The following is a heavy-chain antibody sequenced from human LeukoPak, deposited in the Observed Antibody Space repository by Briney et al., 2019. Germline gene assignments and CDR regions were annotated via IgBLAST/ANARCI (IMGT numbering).Heavy chain of an antibody. CDR2: IYHSAST. Sequence: SQTLSLTCAVSGGSISSGGYSWSWIRQPPGKGLEWIGYIYHSASTYYNPSLKSRVTISVDRSKNQFSLKLSSVTAADTAVYYCARRTYWFDPWGQGTLVTVSS. D-gene: IGHD3/OR15-3a*01. V-gene: IGHV4-30-2*01. CDR3: ARRTYWFDP. CDR1: GGSISSGGYS. J-gene: IGHJ5*02.